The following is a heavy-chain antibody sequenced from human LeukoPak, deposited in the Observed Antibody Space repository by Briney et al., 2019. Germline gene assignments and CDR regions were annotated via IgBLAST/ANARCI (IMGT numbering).Heavy chain of an antibody. J-gene: IGHJ6*02. Sequence: SETLSVTCTISGGSISSYYWSWIRQPPGKGLEWIGYIYYSGSTTYNPSLKSRVTISVDTSKNQFSLKLSSVTAADTAVYYCARVMEGDYGAMDVWGQGTTVAVSS. D-gene: IGHD3-3*01. CDR3: ARVMEGDYGAMDV. CDR2: IYYSGST. V-gene: IGHV4-59*01. CDR1: GGSISSYY.